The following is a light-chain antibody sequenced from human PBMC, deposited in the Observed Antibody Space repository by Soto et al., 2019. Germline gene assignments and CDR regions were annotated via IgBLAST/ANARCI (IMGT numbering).Light chain of an antibody. Sequence: QSVLTQPASVSGSPGQSITISCTGTSSDVGGYNYVSWYHQHPDKAPKLMIYEVSNRPSGVSNRFSGSKSGNTASLTISGLQAEDEADYYCSSYTSSSTLVVFGGGTKLTVL. CDR3: SSYTSSSTLVV. V-gene: IGLV2-14*01. CDR2: EVS. CDR1: SSDVGGYNY. J-gene: IGLJ2*01.